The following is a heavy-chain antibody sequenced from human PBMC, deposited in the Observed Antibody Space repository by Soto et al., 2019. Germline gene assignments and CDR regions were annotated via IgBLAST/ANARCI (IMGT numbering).Heavy chain of an antibody. D-gene: IGHD3-9*01. J-gene: IGHJ4*02. CDR1: GGSISSSSYY. V-gene: IGHV4-39*01. Sequence: QLQLQESGPGLVKPSETLSLTCTVSGGSISSSSYYWGWIRQPPGKGLEWIGSIYYSGSTYYNPSLKIRVTISVDTSKNQFSLKLSSVTAADTAVYYCASRYYDILTGYYTRSGGGLDYWGQGTLVTVSS. CDR2: IYYSGST. CDR3: ASRYYDILTGYYTRSGGGLDY.